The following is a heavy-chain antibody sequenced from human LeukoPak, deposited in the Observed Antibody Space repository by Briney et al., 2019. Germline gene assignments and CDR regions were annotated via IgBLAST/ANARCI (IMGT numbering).Heavy chain of an antibody. CDR3: ARAGGYDSSGYYRNWFDP. J-gene: IGHJ5*02. D-gene: IGHD3-22*01. CDR1: AGSISSYY. Sequence: PSETLSLTCTVSAGSISSYYWSWIRQPVPKGVEWIGRIYSSGSTNYNPSLTSRVTMSVDTSKNQFALKLRSVTAADTAVYYCARAGGYDSSGYYRNWFDPWGQGTLVTVSS. V-gene: IGHV4-4*07. CDR2: IYSSGST.